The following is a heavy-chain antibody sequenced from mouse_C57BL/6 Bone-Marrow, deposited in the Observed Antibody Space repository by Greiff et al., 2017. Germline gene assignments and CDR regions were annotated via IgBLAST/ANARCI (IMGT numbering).Heavy chain of an antibody. CDR2: IRYDGSN. CDR1: GYSITSGYY. CDR3: AREGPPPRCYFDY. J-gene: IGHJ2*01. V-gene: IGHV3-6*01. Sequence: EVQLQQSGPGLVKPTQSLSLTCSVTGYSITSGYYWNWIRQFPGNKLEWMGYIRYDGSNNYNPSLKNRISITRDTSKNQFFLKLNSVTTEDTATYYCAREGPPPRCYFDYWGQGTTLTVSS.